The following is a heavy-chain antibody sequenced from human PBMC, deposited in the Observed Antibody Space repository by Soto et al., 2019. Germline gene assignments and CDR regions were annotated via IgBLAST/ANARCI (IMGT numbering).Heavy chain of an antibody. J-gene: IGHJ6*02. CDR3: ARVSGVVVVPAAAATSPSFGLDV. CDR2: MYITGTT. Sequence: QVHLQESGPGLVRPSETLSLTCSVSGASITSYFWSWIRQPAGKGLEWIGRMYITGTTDYNPSLKSRVTMIVDTAKNQFSLKLTSVTAADTAVYYCARVSGVVVVPAAAATSPSFGLDVWGQGTTVTVSS. V-gene: IGHV4-4*07. CDR1: GASITSYF. D-gene: IGHD2-2*01.